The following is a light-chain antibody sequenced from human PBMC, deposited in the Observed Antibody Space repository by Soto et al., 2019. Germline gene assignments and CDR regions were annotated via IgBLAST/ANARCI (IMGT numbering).Light chain of an antibody. V-gene: IGKV1-9*01. Sequence: DIQLTQSPSFLSASVGDRFTLTCRATQGIGNYLAWYQQKPGKAPXXRIYAASTLQSGVPSGLSGSGSGTEFTLTVSNLQPEDFATYYCQQSYSTPTFGQGTRLEIK. CDR2: AAS. CDR3: QQSYSTPT. CDR1: QGIGNY. J-gene: IGKJ5*01.